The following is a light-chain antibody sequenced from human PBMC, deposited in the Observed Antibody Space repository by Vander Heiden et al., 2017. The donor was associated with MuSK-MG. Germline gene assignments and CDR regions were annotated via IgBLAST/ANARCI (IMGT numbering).Light chain of an antibody. Sequence: QSALTQPASVSGSRGQSITISCTGTSSDVGAYDCVSWYQQHPGKAPKLIIYDVNNGPSGVSNRFSGSKSGNTASLTISGLQAEDEADYYCSSCTITTTLVVFGGGTKLTVL. V-gene: IGLV2-14*03. J-gene: IGLJ2*01. CDR2: DVN. CDR3: SSCTITTTLVV. CDR1: SSDVGAYDC.